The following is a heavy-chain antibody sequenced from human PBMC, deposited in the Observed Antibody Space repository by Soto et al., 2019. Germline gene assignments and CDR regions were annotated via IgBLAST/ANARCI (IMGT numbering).Heavy chain of an antibody. CDR3: ARGLYDFWSGYYGLCYFDY. Sequence: SETLSLTCTVSGGSISSYYWSWIRQPPGKGLEWIGYIYYSGSTNYNPSLKSRVTISVDTSKNQFSLKLSSVTAADTAVYYCARGLYDFWSGYYGLCYFDYWGQGTLVTVSS. J-gene: IGHJ4*02. V-gene: IGHV4-59*01. CDR1: GGSISSYY. CDR2: IYYSGST. D-gene: IGHD3-3*01.